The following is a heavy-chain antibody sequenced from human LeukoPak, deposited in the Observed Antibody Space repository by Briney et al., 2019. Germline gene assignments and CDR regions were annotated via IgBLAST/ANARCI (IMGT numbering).Heavy chain of an antibody. J-gene: IGHJ4*02. D-gene: IGHD6-19*01. V-gene: IGHV3-9*01. CDR3: AKVRGMYSSGYFFDY. CDR2: ISWNSGYI. CDR1: GFTFDNYA. Sequence: GGSLRLSCAASGFTFDNYAMHWVRQAPGKGLEWLSIISWNSGYIGYADSVKGRFTISRDNAKKSLDLQMNSLRAEDTAFYYCAKVRGMYSSGYFFDYWGQGTLVTVSS.